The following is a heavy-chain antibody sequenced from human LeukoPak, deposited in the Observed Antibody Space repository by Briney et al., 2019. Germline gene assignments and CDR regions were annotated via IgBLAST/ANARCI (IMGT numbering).Heavy chain of an antibody. CDR1: GFTFSSYS. V-gene: IGHV3-21*01. D-gene: IGHD1-26*01. J-gene: IGHJ4*02. CDR2: ISSSSSYI. CDR3: ARDGEIVGNCFDY. Sequence: GGSLRLSCAASGFTFSSYSMNWVRQAPWKGLEWVSSISSSSSYIYYADSVKGRFTISRDNAKNSLYLQMNSLRAEDTAVYYCARDGEIVGNCFDYWGQGTLVTVSS.